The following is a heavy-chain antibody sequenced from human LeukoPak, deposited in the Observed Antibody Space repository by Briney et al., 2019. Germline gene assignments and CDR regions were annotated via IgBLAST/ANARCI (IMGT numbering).Heavy chain of an antibody. D-gene: IGHD2-2*01. J-gene: IGHJ4*02. Sequence: SETLSLTCTVSGYSISSGYYWGWIRQPPGKGLEWIGSIYRSGSTYYNPSLKSRVTISVDTSKNQFSLKLSSVTAADTAVYYCARALYHTFDYWGQGTLVTVSS. CDR2: IYRSGST. CDR1: GYSISSGYY. CDR3: ARALYHTFDY. V-gene: IGHV4-38-2*02.